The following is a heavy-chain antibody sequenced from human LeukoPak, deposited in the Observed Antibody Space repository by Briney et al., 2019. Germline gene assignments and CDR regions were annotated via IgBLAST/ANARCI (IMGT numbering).Heavy chain of an antibody. Sequence: SETLSLTCTVSGYSVSSGYYWGWIRQPPGKGLEWIGNIFYSGSTYYSPSLRSRVTISLDTSRNQFSLKLNSVTAADTAVYYCAKSNGYGLVDIWGQGTMVTVSS. V-gene: IGHV4-38-2*02. CDR3: AKSNGYGLVDI. CDR2: IFYSGST. J-gene: IGHJ3*02. D-gene: IGHD3-10*01. CDR1: GYSVSSGYY.